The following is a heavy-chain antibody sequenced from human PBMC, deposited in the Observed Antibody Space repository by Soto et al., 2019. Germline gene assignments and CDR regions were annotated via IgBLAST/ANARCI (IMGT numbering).Heavy chain of an antibody. D-gene: IGHD3-16*02. Sequence: QVQLQESGPGLVKPSQTLSLTCTVSGGSISSGDYYWSWIRQPPGKGLEWIGYIYYSGSTYYNPSLKRRVTISADTSKNQFSLKLSSVTAADTAVYYCARQFSDYVWGSYRLDAFDIWGQGTMVTVSS. V-gene: IGHV4-30-4*01. CDR3: ARQFSDYVWGSYRLDAFDI. J-gene: IGHJ3*02. CDR2: IYYSGST. CDR1: GGSISSGDYY.